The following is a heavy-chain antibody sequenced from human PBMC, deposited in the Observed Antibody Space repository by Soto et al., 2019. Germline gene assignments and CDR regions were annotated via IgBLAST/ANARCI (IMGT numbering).Heavy chain of an antibody. D-gene: IGHD1-7*01. CDR3: AKGEGQWELPL. CDR2: IIPVFGSP. Sequence: QLQLVQSGAEVKKPGSSVKVSCKASGGFVRSDPISWVRQAPGQGPEWIGGIIPVFGSPTYAEKFQGRVTITEDESSRTAYLELTSLKSEDTAVYFCAKGEGQWELPLWGQGTQVTVSS. CDR1: GGFVRSDP. V-gene: IGHV1-69*01. J-gene: IGHJ4*02.